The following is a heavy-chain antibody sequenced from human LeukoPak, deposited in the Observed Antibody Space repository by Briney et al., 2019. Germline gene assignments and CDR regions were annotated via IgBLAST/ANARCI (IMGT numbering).Heavy chain of an antibody. CDR3: GRFWIQWFGELGDGFEM. J-gene: IGHJ3*02. CDR2: INHSGST. D-gene: IGHD3-10*01. Sequence: SETLSLTCAVYGGSFSGYYWSWIRQPPGKGLEWIGEINHSGSTNYNPSLKSRVTISVDTSKNQFSLKLSSVTAADTAVYYCGRFWIQWFGELGDGFEMWGQGTMVTVSS. V-gene: IGHV4-34*01. CDR1: GGSFSGYY.